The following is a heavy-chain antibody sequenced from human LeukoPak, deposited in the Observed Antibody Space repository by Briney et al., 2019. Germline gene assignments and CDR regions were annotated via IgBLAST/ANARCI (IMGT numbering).Heavy chain of an antibody. Sequence: GGSLRLSCTGSAFTPGDYAMIWVRQAPGKGGEWGGCIRSKAYDGTTEYAASVKGRFTISRDDSKSIAYLQMNSLKTEDTAVYYCTRGLGSGWYHIDYWGQGTLVTVSS. CDR3: TRGLGSGWYHIDY. J-gene: IGHJ4*02. CDR2: IRSKAYDGTT. D-gene: IGHD6-19*01. V-gene: IGHV3-49*04. CDR1: AFTPGDYA.